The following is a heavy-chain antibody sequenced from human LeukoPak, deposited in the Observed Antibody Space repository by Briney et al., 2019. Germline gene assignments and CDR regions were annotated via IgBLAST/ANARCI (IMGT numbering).Heavy chain of an antibody. CDR1: GFTFRNAW. V-gene: IGHV3-15*01. D-gene: IGHD3-10*01. CDR2: IKSKTDGGTT. CDR3: TTDGLLLWFGELWARRDY. J-gene: IGHJ4*02. Sequence: TGGSLRLSCAASGFTFRNAWLSWVRQAPGPGVEWVGRIKSKTDGGTTDYAAPVKGRFTISRDDSKNTLYLQMNSLKTEDTAVYYCTTDGLLLWFGELWARRDYWGQGTLVTVSS.